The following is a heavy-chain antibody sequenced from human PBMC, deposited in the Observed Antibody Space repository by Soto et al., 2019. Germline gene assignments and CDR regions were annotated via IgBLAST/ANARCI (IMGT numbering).Heavy chain of an antibody. Sequence: HITLTESGPTLVKPTQTLTLTCTFSGFSLTTTGVGVGWVRQPPVKALEWLGIIHWDDDNRYNPSLKTRLTFTTDTSKNLLVLPMPNTDPVDTATYYWAHRSGRTSYYGTWSNYDYWGQGTLVIVS. J-gene: IGHJ4*02. D-gene: IGHD3-10*01. V-gene: IGHV2-5*02. CDR2: IHWDDDN. CDR3: AHRSGRTSYYGTWSNYDY. CDR1: GFSLTTTGVG.